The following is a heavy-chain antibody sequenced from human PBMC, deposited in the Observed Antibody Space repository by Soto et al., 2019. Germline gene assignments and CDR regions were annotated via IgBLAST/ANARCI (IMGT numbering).Heavy chain of an antibody. V-gene: IGHV4-39*01. CDR1: GGSISSSSYY. CDR2: IYYSGST. CDR3: ARRGVWFGELLEYYFDY. J-gene: IGHJ4*02. D-gene: IGHD3-10*01. Sequence: SETLSLTCTVSGGSISSSSYYWGWIRQPPGKGLEWIGSIYYSGSTYYNPSLKSRVTISVDTSKNQFSLKLSSVTAADTAVYYCARRGVWFGELLEYYFDYWGQGTLVTVSS.